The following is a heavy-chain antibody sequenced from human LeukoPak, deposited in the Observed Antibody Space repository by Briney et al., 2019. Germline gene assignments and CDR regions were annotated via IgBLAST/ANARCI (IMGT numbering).Heavy chain of an antibody. CDR1: GYSISSVYY. V-gene: IGHV4-38-2*02. CDR3: ARLAEQQLVLHWYFDL. Sequence: SETLSLTCTVSGYSISSVYYWGWIRQPPGKGLEWIGSIYHSGSTYYNPSLKSRVTISVDTSKNQFSLKLSSVTAADTAVYYCARLAEQQLVLHWYFDLWGRGTLVTVSS. D-gene: IGHD6-13*01. CDR2: IYHSGST. J-gene: IGHJ2*01.